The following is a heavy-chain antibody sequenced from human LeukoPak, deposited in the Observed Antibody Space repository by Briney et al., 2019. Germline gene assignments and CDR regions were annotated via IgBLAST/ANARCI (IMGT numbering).Heavy chain of an antibody. V-gene: IGHV4-39*01. Sequence: SETLSLTCTVSGVSISSSSYYWGWIRQPPGKGLEWTGSIYYTGSTYYNASLQSRVTISIDMSKNQFSLRLSSVTAADTAMYYCVKSGGYGLIDYWGQGTLVTVSS. CDR3: VKSGGYGLIDY. J-gene: IGHJ4*02. D-gene: IGHD6-19*01. CDR2: IYYTGST. CDR1: GVSISSSSYY.